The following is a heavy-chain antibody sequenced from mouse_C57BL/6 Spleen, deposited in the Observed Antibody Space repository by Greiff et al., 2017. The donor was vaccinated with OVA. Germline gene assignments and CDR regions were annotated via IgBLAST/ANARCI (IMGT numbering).Heavy chain of an antibody. CDR1: GYTFTDYE. CDR3: TRVDGYDGNWYFDV. Sequence: QVQLQQSGAELVRPGASVTLSCKASGYTFTDYEMHWVKQTPVHGLEWIGAIDPETGGTAYNQKFKGKAILTADKSSSTAYMELRSLTSEDSAVYYGTRVDGYDGNWYFDVWGTGTTVTVSS. J-gene: IGHJ1*03. CDR2: IDPETGGT. D-gene: IGHD2-2*01. V-gene: IGHV1-15*01.